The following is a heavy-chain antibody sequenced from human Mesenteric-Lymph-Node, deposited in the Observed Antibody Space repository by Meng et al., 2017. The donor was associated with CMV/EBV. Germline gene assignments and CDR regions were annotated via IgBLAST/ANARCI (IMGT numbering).Heavy chain of an antibody. CDR2: IIPILDIA. Sequence: SGGAFSRSSMSWVRKAPGQGLECMGEIIPILDIANCAQNFQGRVTITADKSTSTAYMELSSLRSEDTAVYYCARIHCSGGSCSHLDYWGQGTLVTVSS. V-gene: IGHV1-69*02. D-gene: IGHD2-15*01. CDR1: GGAFSRSS. J-gene: IGHJ4*02. CDR3: ARIHCSGGSCSHLDY.